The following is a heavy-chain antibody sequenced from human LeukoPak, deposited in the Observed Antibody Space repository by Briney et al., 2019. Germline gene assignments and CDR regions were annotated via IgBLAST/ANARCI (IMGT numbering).Heavy chain of an antibody. CDR2: IIPIFGTA. J-gene: IGHJ1*01. CDR3: ARDSRLVPAAIEYFQH. CDR1: GGTFSSYA. D-gene: IGHD2-2*02. Sequence: ASVKVSCKASGGTFSSYAISWVRQAPGQGLEWMGGIIPIFGTANYAQKFQGRVTITADKSTSTAYMQLSSLRSEDTAVYYCARDSRLVPAAIEYFQHWGQGTLVSVSS. V-gene: IGHV1-69*06.